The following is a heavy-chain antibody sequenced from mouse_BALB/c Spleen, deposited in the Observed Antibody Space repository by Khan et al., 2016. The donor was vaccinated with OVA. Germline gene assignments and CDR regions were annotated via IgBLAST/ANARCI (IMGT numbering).Heavy chain of an antibody. Sequence: EGKFVEWGPGLVKPSQSLSLTCTVTGYSITSGYGWNWIRQFPGNKLEWMGYISYSGSTNYNPSLKSRISITRDTSKNQFFLQLNSVTTEDTATYYCARTARIKYWGQGTTLTVSS. CDR3: ARTARIKY. V-gene: IGHV3-2*02. D-gene: IGHD1-2*01. CDR2: ISYSGST. CDR1: GYSITSGYG. J-gene: IGHJ2*01.